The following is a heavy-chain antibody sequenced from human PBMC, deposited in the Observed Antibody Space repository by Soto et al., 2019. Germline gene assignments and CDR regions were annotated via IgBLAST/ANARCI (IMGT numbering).Heavy chain of an antibody. Sequence: SETLSLTCAVYGGSFSGHYWSWIRQPPGKGLEWIGEINHSGSTNYNPSLKSRVTISVDTSKNQFSLKLTSVTAADTAVYYCARDKITGLFDYWGKGTLFTVSS. D-gene: IGHD2-8*02. CDR1: GGSFSGHY. CDR3: ARDKITGLFDY. V-gene: IGHV4-34*01. CDR2: INHSGST. J-gene: IGHJ4*02.